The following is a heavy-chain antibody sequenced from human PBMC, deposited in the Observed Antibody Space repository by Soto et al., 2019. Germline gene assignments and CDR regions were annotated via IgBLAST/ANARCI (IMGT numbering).Heavy chain of an antibody. CDR3: ARWYGGNSGDY. J-gene: IGHJ4*02. Sequence: QVQLVQSGAEVKKPGASVKVSCKASGYTFTSYDINWVRQATGQGPEWMGWMNPNSGDTHYAQTFQGRVTMTRNTTITTCYMDLSSLGSEDTAMYYGARWYGGNSGDYWGQGTLVTVSS. CDR2: MNPNSGDT. V-gene: IGHV1-8*01. D-gene: IGHD2-21*02. CDR1: GYTFTSYD.